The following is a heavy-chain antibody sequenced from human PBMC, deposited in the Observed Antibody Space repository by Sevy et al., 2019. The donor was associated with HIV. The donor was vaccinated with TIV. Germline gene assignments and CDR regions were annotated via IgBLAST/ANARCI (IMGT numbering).Heavy chain of an antibody. CDR2: IQYSGTT. CDR1: GDFISTYY. Sequence: SETLSLSCSFSGDFISTYYWTWIRQAPGKGVDWIGSIQYSGTTNYNPSLKSRVTISIDTSKNQFSLNLSSVTAADTALYFCARGFAIEGLYFDFWGHGILVTVSS. CDR3: ARGFAIEGLYFDF. V-gene: IGHV4-59*13. J-gene: IGHJ4*01. D-gene: IGHD1-26*01.